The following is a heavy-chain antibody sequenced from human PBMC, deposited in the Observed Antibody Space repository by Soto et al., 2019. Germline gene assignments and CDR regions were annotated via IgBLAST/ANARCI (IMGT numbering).Heavy chain of an antibody. Sequence: ASVKVSCKASGYTFTSYYMHWVRQAPGQGLEWMGIINPSGGSTSYAQKFQGRVTMTRDTSTSTVYMELSSLRSEDTAVYYCARDLLGSSWSGGQWDYYYYGMDVWGQGTTVTVSS. J-gene: IGHJ6*02. V-gene: IGHV1-46*01. D-gene: IGHD6-13*01. CDR2: INPSGGST. CDR3: ARDLLGSSWSGGQWDYYYYGMDV. CDR1: GYTFTSYY.